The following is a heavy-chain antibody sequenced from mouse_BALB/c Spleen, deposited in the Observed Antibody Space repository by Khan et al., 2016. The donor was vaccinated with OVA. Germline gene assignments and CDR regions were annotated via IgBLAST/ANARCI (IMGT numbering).Heavy chain of an antibody. CDR1: GYTFTSYD. CDR2: IYPGDDST. J-gene: IGHJ4*01. CDR3: ARGGLRGVAMDY. D-gene: IGHD2-4*01. V-gene: IGHV1S56*01. Sequence: QVQLKQSGPELVKPGALVKISCKASGYTFTSYDINWVKQRPGQGLEWIGWIYPGDDSTNYNEKFKGKATLTADRSSSTVYMPLSSLTSESSAVYCCARGGLRGVAMDYWGQGTSVTGSS.